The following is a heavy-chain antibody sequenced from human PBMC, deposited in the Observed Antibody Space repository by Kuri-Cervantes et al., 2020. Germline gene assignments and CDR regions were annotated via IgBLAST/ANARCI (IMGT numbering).Heavy chain of an antibody. V-gene: IGHV3-30-3*01. CDR1: GFTFSSYA. Sequence: GESLKISCAASGFTFSSYAMHWVRQAPGKGLEWVAVISYDGSNKYYADSVKGRFTISRDNSKNTLYLQMNSLRAEDTAVYYCYSSSWDDYWGQGTLVTVSS. J-gene: IGHJ4*02. CDR3: YSSSWDDY. D-gene: IGHD6-13*01. CDR2: ISYDGSNK.